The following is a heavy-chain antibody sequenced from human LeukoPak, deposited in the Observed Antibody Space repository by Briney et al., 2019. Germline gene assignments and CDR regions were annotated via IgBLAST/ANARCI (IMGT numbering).Heavy chain of an antibody. CDR1: GFTFSSYT. Sequence: GGSLRLSCAASGFTFSSYTMNWVRQAPGKGLEWVSSISSSSGYIYYADSVKGRFTISRDNAKNSLYLQLNSLRAEDTAVYYCVNDCSSSSCYDYWGQGTLVTVSS. CDR3: VNDCSSSSCYDY. CDR2: ISSSSGYI. J-gene: IGHJ4*02. D-gene: IGHD2-2*01. V-gene: IGHV3-21*01.